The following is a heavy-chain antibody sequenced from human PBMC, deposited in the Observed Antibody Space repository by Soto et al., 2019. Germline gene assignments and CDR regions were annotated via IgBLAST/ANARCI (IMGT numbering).Heavy chain of an antibody. CDR2: IYYSGST. D-gene: IGHD1-7*01. Sequence: SETLSLTCTVSGGSVSSYYWSWIRQPPGKGLEWIGYIYYSGSTNYNPSLKSRVTISVDTSKNQFSLKLSSVTAADTAVYYCARAASRYNWNYGDLNWFDPWGQGTLVTVSS. CDR3: ARAASRYNWNYGDLNWFDP. CDR1: GGSVSSYY. J-gene: IGHJ5*02. V-gene: IGHV4-59*02.